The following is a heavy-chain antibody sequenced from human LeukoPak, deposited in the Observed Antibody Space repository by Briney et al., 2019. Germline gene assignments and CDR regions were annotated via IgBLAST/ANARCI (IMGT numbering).Heavy chain of an antibody. V-gene: IGHV1-2*02. Sequence: ASVKVSCKASGYTLTGYYIHWVRQAPGQGLECMGWINPNSGGTNYAQKFQGGVTMTRDTSISTAYMELSRLRSDDTAVYYCARGGSGSYFSWLDPWGQGTLVTVSS. D-gene: IGHD3-10*01. CDR1: GYTLTGYY. CDR2: INPNSGGT. CDR3: ARGGSGSYFSWLDP. J-gene: IGHJ5*02.